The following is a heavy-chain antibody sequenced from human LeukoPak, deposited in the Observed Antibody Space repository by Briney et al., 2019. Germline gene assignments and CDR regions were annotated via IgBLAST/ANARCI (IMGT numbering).Heavy chain of an antibody. V-gene: IGHV1-69*13. D-gene: IGHD3-10*01. Sequence: SVKVSCKASGGTFSSYATSWVRQAPGQGLEWMGGIIPIFGTANYAQKFQGRVTITADESTSTAYMGLSSLRSEDTAVYYCARDLAGDQRDYWGQGTLVTVSS. CDR3: ARDLAGDQRDY. CDR2: IIPIFGTA. J-gene: IGHJ4*02. CDR1: GGTFSSYA.